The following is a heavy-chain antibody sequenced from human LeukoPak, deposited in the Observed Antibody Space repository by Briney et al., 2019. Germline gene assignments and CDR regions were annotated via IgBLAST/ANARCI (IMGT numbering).Heavy chain of an antibody. CDR2: ITLSSSSI. CDR1: GFNFNNYN. Sequence: AGSLRLSCAASGFNFNNYNMNWVRQAPGKGLEWVSYITLSSSSIYYADSVKGRFTISRDNAKNSLYLQMNSLRAEDTAVYYCAREPTYSSSWYTSCDYWGQGTLVTVSS. CDR3: AREPTYSSSWYTSCDY. D-gene: IGHD6-13*01. V-gene: IGHV3-48*01. J-gene: IGHJ4*02.